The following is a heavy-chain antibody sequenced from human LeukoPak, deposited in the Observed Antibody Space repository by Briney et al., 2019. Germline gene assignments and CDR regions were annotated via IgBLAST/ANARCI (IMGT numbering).Heavy chain of an antibody. J-gene: IGHJ4*02. CDR2: IRYDGTNK. Sequence: PGGSLRLSCAASGFTFNNYGMHWVRQAPGKGLERVAFIRYDGTNKYYADSVKGRFTISRDDSKNTLYLHMNSLRSEDTAVYYCAKDGGSLGCSSTSCYSLDYWGQGTLVTVSS. D-gene: IGHD2-2*01. CDR1: GFTFNNYG. V-gene: IGHV3-30*02. CDR3: AKDGGSLGCSSTSCYSLDY.